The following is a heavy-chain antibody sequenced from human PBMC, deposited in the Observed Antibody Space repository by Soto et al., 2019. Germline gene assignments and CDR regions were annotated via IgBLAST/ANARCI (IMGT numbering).Heavy chain of an antibody. D-gene: IGHD3-10*01. CDR2: MNPNSGNT. J-gene: IGHJ5*02. V-gene: IGHV1-8*01. Sequence: QVKLVQSGAEVKKPGASVKVSCKASGYTFTSYDINWVRQATGQGLEWMGWMNPNSGNTGYAQKFQGRVTMTRNTSISTAYMELSSLRSEDTAVYYCARERGSGSYYTPWFDPWGQGTLVTVSS. CDR3: ARERGSGSYYTPWFDP. CDR1: GYTFTSYD.